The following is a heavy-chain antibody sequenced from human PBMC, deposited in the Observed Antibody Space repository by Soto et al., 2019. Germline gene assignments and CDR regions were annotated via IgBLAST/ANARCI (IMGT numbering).Heavy chain of an antibody. CDR3: ASSSSPPSGDFFHALHV. J-gene: IGHJ6*02. Sequence: PSETLSLTCAVHGGSFGGYYWDWVGQRPGKGLEWIGEVNHGGTSNYNPSLRSRAIISVDTSKNQFSLKLTSVTAEDTALYFCASSSSPPSGDFFHALHVSRPGTTVT. CDR2: VNHGGTS. CDR1: GGSFGGYY. V-gene: IGHV4-34*01. D-gene: IGHD3-10*01.